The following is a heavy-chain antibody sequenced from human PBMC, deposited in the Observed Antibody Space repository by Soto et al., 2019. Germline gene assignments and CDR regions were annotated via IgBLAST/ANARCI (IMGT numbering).Heavy chain of an antibody. CDR3: AKESPIGSYAH. CDR1: GFTFSSYS. Sequence: GGSLRLSXAASGFTSGFTFSSYSMSWVRQAPGKGLEWVSSISSSSSYIYYADSVKGRFTISRDNTNNSLYLQMNSLRVADTAVYYCAKESPIGSYAHWGQGTRVTVS. V-gene: IGHV3-21*01. D-gene: IGHD3-16*01. J-gene: IGHJ4*02. CDR2: ISSSSSYI.